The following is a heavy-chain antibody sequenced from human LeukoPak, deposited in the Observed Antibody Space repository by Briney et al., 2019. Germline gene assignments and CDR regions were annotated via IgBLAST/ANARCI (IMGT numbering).Heavy chain of an antibody. CDR3: ARVLSAYCRGDCYSKGY. V-gene: IGHV3-23*01. J-gene: IGHJ4*02. CDR1: GCTISSYA. CDR2: ISGSGGST. Sequence: PGGSLTLSCAASGCTISSYAMSWVRQAPGKGLEWVSAISGSGGSTYYADSVKGRFTISRDNSKNTLYLQMNSLRAEDTAVYYCARVLSAYCRGDCYSKGYWGQGTLVTVSS. D-gene: IGHD2-21*02.